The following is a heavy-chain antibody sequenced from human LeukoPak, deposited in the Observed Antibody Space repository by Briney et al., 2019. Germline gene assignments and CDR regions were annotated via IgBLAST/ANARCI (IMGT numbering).Heavy chain of an antibody. CDR2: ISSSSRYI. D-gene: IGHD6-19*01. CDR3: ARDNGWGRYFFDS. J-gene: IGHJ4*02. V-gene: IGHV3-21*01. CDR1: GFTFSSYS. Sequence: GGSLRLSCAASGFTFSSYSMNWVRQAPGKGLEWVSFISSSSRYICYADSVKGRFTISRDNAKNSLYLQMNSLRVEDTAVYYCARDNGWGRYFFDSWGQGTLATVSS.